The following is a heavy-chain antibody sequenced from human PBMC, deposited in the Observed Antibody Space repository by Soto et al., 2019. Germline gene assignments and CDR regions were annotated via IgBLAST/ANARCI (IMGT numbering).Heavy chain of an antibody. J-gene: IGHJ6*02. CDR1: GGSFSGYY. D-gene: IGHD3-3*01. Sequence: SETLSLTCAVYGGSFSGYYWSWIRQPPGKGLEWNGEINHSGSTKYNPSLKSRVTIPVDTSKNQFSLKLSSVTAADTAVYYCARGAETYRESWSGPPSGGLDVWGQGTTVTVSS. CDR3: ARGAETYRESWSGPPSGGLDV. CDR2: INHSGST. V-gene: IGHV4-34*01.